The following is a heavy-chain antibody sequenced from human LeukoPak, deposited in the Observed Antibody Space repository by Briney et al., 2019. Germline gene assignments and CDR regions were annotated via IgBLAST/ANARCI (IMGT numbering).Heavy chain of an antibody. CDR2: ISGSCGST. CDR1: GFTFSSYA. J-gene: IGHJ4*02. Sequence: PGGSLRLSCAASGFTFSSYAMSWVRQAPGKGMGWVSAISGSCGSTYYADSVKGWFTISRDNSKKTLYLQMNSLRAEDTAVYYCAKEMSASPKYYGSGSYYNAFDYWGQGTLVTVSS. D-gene: IGHD3-10*01. V-gene: IGHV3-23*01. CDR3: AKEMSASPKYYGSGSYYNAFDY.